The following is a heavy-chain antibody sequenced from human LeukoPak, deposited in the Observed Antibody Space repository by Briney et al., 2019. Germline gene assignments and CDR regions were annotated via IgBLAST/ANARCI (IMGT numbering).Heavy chain of an antibody. CDR3: ALIPSYYDFWSGYDFDY. CDR2: MNPNSGNT. J-gene: IGHJ4*02. Sequence: ASVKVSCKASGYTFTSYDINWVRQATGQGLGWMGWMNPNSGNTGYAQKFQGRVTMTRNTSISTAYMELSSLRSEDTAVYYCALIPSYYDFWSGYDFDYWGQGTLVTVSS. CDR1: GYTFTSYD. D-gene: IGHD3-3*01. V-gene: IGHV1-8*01.